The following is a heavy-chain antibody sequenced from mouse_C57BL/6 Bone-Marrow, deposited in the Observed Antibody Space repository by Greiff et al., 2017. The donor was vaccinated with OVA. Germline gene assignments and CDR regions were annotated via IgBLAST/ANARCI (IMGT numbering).Heavy chain of an antibody. D-gene: IGHD1-1*01. CDR3: ARGVTTPGDFYV. J-gene: IGHJ1*03. CDR1: GYTFTSYW. Sequence: VQLQQPGAELVKPGASVKLSCKASGYTFTSYWMQWVKQRPGQGLEWIGEIDPSDSYTNYNQKFKGKATLTVDTSSSTAYMQLSSLTSEDSAVYYCARGVTTPGDFYVWGTGTTVTVSS. CDR2: IDPSDSYT. V-gene: IGHV1-50*01.